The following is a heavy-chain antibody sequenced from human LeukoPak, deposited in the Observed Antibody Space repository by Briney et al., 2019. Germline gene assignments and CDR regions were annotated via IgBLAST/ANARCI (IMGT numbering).Heavy chain of an antibody. CDR3: ASSGNYNWFDP. CDR2: IYYSGST. CDR1: GGSISSYY. D-gene: IGHD1-1*01. J-gene: IGHJ5*02. V-gene: IGHV4-59*01. Sequence: SETLSLTCTVSGGSISSYYWSWIRQPPGRGLEWIGYIYYSGSTNYNPSLKSRVTISVDTSKNQFSLKLSSVTAADTAVYYCASSGNYNWFDPWGQGTLVTVSS.